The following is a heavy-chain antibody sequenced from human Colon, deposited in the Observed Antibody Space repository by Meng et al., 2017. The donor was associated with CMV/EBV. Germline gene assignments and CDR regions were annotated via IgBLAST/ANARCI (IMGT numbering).Heavy chain of an antibody. CDR1: GCTFEYYA. J-gene: IGHJ6*02. Sequence: GEALKISCAASGCTFEYYAMDWVRQAPGKGLEGVSLISWDGGSTYYADSVKGQFTISRDNSKNSLYRQMNSLSAEDTALYYCAKAISSIVVVPAGVDYYYGMDVWGQGTTVTVSS. CDR2: ISWDGGST. D-gene: IGHD2-2*01. V-gene: IGHV3-43D*03. CDR3: AKAISSIVVVPAGVDYYYGMDV.